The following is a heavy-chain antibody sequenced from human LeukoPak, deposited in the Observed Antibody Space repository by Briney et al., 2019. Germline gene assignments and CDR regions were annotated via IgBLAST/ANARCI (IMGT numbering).Heavy chain of an antibody. V-gene: IGHV4-31*03. CDR3: TRNTGIAAVGNPSYYFYYYMDV. J-gene: IGHJ6*03. D-gene: IGHD6-13*01. CDR2: VYDSGST. Sequence: SQTLSLTCTVSGASISSGGFYWSWIRQYPGKGLEWIGCVYDSGSTFYNPSLQSRVSISRGTSKNQFSLRVISVTAADTAVYFCTRNTGIAAVGNPSYYFYYYMDVWGKGTTVTVSS. CDR1: GASISSGGFY.